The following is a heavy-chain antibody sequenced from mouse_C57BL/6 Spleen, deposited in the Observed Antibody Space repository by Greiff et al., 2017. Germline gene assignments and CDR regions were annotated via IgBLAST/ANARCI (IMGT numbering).Heavy chain of an antibody. CDR1: GYTFTSYW. J-gene: IGHJ4*01. Sequence: QVQLQPPGAELVMPGASVKLSCKASGYTFTSYWMHWVKPRPGQGLEWIGEIDPSDISNNYNQKFKGHSTLTVHKSSITAYMTLSSLTSEHSAVYYCARYDGYSYYYAMDYWGQGTSGTVYS. CDR2: IDPSDISN. CDR3: ARYDGYSYYYAMDY. V-gene: IGHV1-69*01. D-gene: IGHD2-3*01.